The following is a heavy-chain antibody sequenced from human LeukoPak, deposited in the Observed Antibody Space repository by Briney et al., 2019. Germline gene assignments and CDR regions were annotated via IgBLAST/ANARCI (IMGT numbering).Heavy chain of an antibody. D-gene: IGHD3-9*01. Sequence: GASVKVSHKASGYTFTSYGISWVRQAPGQGLEWMGWISAYNGNTNYAQKLQGRVTMTTDTSTSTAYMELRSLRSDDTAVYYCARVRAYYDILTGYYYFDYWGQGALVTVSS. CDR1: GYTFTSYG. CDR3: ARVRAYYDILTGYYYFDY. CDR2: ISAYNGNT. J-gene: IGHJ4*02. V-gene: IGHV1-18*01.